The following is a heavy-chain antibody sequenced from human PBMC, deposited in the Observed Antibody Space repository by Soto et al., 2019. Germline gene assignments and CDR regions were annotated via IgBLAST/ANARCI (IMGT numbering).Heavy chain of an antibody. J-gene: IGHJ4*02. V-gene: IGHV3-30-3*01. D-gene: IGHD3-22*01. Sequence: GGSLRLSCAASGFTFSSYAMHWVRQAPGKGLEWVAVISYDGSNKYYADSVKGRFTISRDNSKNTLYLQMNSLRAEDTAVYYCAREFSLEDARDSSGYNSYFDYWGQGTLVTVS. CDR2: ISYDGSNK. CDR1: GFTFSSYA. CDR3: AREFSLEDARDSSGYNSYFDY.